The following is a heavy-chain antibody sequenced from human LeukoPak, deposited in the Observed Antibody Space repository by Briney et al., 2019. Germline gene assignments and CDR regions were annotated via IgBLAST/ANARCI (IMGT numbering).Heavy chain of an antibody. Sequence: PSETLSLTCAVYGESFSGYYWSWIRLSSEKGLEWIGEINHSGGTNYNPSLESRVTISVDTSKNQFSLKLSSVTAADTAVYYCARLLEYYDILTGYSPYYFDYWGQGTLVTVSS. J-gene: IGHJ4*02. CDR1: GESFSGYY. CDR3: ARLLEYYDILTGYSPYYFDY. D-gene: IGHD3-9*01. V-gene: IGHV4-34*01. CDR2: INHSGGT.